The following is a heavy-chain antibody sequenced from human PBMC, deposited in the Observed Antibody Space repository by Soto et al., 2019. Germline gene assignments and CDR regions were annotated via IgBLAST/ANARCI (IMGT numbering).Heavy chain of an antibody. CDR3: AGELEITMIVANHDAFDI. CDR1: GFTFSSYS. Sequence: GGSLRLSCAASGFTFSSYSMNWVRQAPGKGLEWVSYISSSSSTIYYADSVKGRFTISRDNAKNSLYLQMNSLRDEDTAVYYCAGELEITMIVANHDAFDIWGQGTMVTVSS. J-gene: IGHJ3*02. D-gene: IGHD3-22*01. V-gene: IGHV3-48*02. CDR2: ISSSSSTI.